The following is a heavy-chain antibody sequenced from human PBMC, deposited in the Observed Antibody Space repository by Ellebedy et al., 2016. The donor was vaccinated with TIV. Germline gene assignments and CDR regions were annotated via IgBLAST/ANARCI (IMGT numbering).Heavy chain of an antibody. D-gene: IGHD1-14*01. J-gene: IGHJ4*02. CDR1: GFSVATSRVG. CDR2: IYWDDDK. V-gene: IGHV2-5*02. Sequence: SGPTLVKPTQTLTLTCSFSGFSVATSRVGVGWIRQPPGKALEWLALIYWDDDKRYRPSLKNRLTITKDSSKNQVVLTMTDMDPMDTATYYCAHSRGAGSSRRIDYFDYWGQGTLVTVSS. CDR3: AHSRGAGSSRRIDYFDY.